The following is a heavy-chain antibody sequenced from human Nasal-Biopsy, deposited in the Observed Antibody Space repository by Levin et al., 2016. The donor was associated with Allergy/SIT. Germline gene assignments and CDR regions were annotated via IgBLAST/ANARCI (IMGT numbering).Heavy chain of an antibody. CDR3: ARDRGGTGSYWGTAVGYFDF. D-gene: IGHD2-8*02. V-gene: IGHV4-59*12. CDR1: RDSRRNYY. CDR2: GYYSGTP. J-gene: IGHJ3*01. Sequence: SETLSLTCSVSRDSRRNYYWSWIRQSPGKGLEWIGFGYYSGTPTYNPSFKSRVAISLDTSKSQVSLRLNSVTAADTAIYYCARDRGGTGSYWGTAVGYFDFWGRGIMVTVSS.